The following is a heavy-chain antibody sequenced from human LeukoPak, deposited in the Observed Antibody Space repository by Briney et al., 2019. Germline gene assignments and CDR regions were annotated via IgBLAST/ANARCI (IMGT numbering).Heavy chain of an antibody. Sequence: SETLSLTCTVSGGSISSYYWSWIRQPPGKGLEWIGYIYYSGSTNHNPSLKSRVTISVDTSKNQFSLKLSSVTATDTAMYYCARHDWGSLHWYFDLWGRGTLVTVSS. V-gene: IGHV4-59*08. CDR3: ARHDWGSLHWYFDL. CDR1: GGSISSYY. CDR2: IYYSGST. D-gene: IGHD3-16*01. J-gene: IGHJ2*01.